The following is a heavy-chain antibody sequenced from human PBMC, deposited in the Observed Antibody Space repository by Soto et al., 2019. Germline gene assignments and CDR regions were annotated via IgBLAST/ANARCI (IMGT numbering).Heavy chain of an antibody. CDR2: ISYDGSNK. Sequence: GGSLRLSCAASGFTFSSYGMHWVRQAPGKGLEWVAVISYDGSNKYYADSVKGRFTISRDNSKNTLYLQMNSLRGEDTALYYCERGGDPKPLDYWGQGTLVTVSS. CDR1: GFTFSSYG. CDR3: ERGGDPKPLDY. J-gene: IGHJ4*02. D-gene: IGHD2-21*02. V-gene: IGHV3-30*03.